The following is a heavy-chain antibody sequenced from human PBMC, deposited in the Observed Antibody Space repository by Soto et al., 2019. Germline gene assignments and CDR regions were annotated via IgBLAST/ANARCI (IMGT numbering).Heavy chain of an antibody. CDR2: IGPASGDT. J-gene: IGHJ4*02. D-gene: IGHD3-10*01. CDR3: GRGRSGQLVVFY. V-gene: IGHV1-2*02. Sequence: ASVKVSCKASGYTFTGHYIHWVRRAPGQGPEWMGEIGPASGDTRYAQKFQGRVTMTRDTSITTVYMELNNLSPDDTAVYYCGRGRSGQLVVFYWGQGTPVTVSS. CDR1: GYTFTGHY.